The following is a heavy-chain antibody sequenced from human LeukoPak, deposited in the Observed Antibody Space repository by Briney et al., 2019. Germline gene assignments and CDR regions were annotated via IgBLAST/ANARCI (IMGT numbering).Heavy chain of an antibody. D-gene: IGHD3-10*01. CDR2: IKQDESER. J-gene: IGHJ6*03. V-gene: IGHV3-7*01. CDR3: ARLSAYYYGSYFYYYMDV. Sequence: GGSLRLSCEGSGFSFSSYWMTWVRQSPGKGPEWVANIKQDESERYTVDSVKGRFTISRDNAKNSVYLHMNNLRAEDTALYYCARLSAYYYGSYFYYYMDVWGKGTTVTVSS. CDR1: GFSFSSYW.